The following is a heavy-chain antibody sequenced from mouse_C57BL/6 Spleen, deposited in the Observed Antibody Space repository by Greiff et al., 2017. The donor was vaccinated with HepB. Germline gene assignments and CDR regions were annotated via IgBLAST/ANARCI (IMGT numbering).Heavy chain of an antibody. D-gene: IGHD2-4*01. CDR3: ARLYDYDGFAY. V-gene: IGHV1-64*01. CDR2: IHPNSGST. Sequence: QVQLQQSGAELVKPGASVKLSCKASGYTFTSYWMHWVKQRPGQGLEWIGMIHPNSGSTNYNEKFKSKATLTVDKSSSTAYMQLSSLTSEDSAVYYCARLYDYDGFAYWGQGTLVTVSA. CDR1: GYTFTSYW. J-gene: IGHJ3*01.